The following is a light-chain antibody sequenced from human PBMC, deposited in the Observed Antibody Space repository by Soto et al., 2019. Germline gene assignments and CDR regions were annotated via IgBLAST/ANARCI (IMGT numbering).Light chain of an antibody. CDR2: EVS. V-gene: IGLV2-14*01. Sequence: QSVLTQPASVSGSPGQSITISCTGTSSDVGGYNYVSWYQQHPGKAPKLMIYEVSNRPSGVSHRFSASKSGSTASLTISGLQAEDEADYYCSSHISRSPYVFGTGTKVTVL. CDR3: SSHISRSPYV. CDR1: SSDVGGYNY. J-gene: IGLJ1*01.